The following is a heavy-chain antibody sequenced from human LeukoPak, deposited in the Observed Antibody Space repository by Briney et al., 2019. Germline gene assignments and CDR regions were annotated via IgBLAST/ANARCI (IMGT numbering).Heavy chain of an antibody. CDR2: INPNSGGT. V-gene: IGHV1-2*06. CDR3: ARVSTQRYYYDSSGYYYGVDY. J-gene: IGHJ4*02. CDR1: GYTFTGYY. D-gene: IGHD3-22*01. Sequence: GASVKVSCKASGYTFTGYYMHWVRQAPGQGLEWMGRINPNSGGTNYAQKFQGRVTMTRDTSISTAYMELSRLRSDDTAVYYCARVSTQRYYYDSSGYYYGVDYWGQGTMVTVSS.